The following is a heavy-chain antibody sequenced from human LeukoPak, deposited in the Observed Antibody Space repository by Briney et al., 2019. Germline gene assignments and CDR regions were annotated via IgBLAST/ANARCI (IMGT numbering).Heavy chain of an antibody. Sequence: GASVKVSCKASGYTFTNYAMTWVRQAPGQGLEWMGYINTNTGNPTYAQGFTGRFVFSLDTSVSTGYLQISSLKAEDTAVYFCARRYGEQWLVHDYYYMDVWGKGTTVTVSS. D-gene: IGHD6-19*01. CDR3: ARRYGEQWLVHDYYYMDV. J-gene: IGHJ6*03. CDR1: GYTFTNYA. V-gene: IGHV7-4-1*02. CDR2: INTNTGNP.